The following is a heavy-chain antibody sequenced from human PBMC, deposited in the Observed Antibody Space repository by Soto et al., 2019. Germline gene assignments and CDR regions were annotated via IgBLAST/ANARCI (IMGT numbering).Heavy chain of an antibody. CDR2: IYPGDSDT. Sequence: PGESLQSSCKVSGYSFASYWIGWVRQMPGKGLEWMGIIYPGDSDTRYSPSFEGQVTISADKSISTAYLQWSSLKASDTAMYYCARRGKVDYYSTMDVWGQGTTVTVSS. J-gene: IGHJ6*02. CDR3: ARRGKVDYYSTMDV. V-gene: IGHV5-51*01. D-gene: IGHD2-15*01. CDR1: GYSFASYW.